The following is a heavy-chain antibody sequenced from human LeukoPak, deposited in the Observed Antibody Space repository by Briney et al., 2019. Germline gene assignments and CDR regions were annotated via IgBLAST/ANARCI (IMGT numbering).Heavy chain of an antibody. J-gene: IGHJ4*02. CDR3: ARDTSGTVFDY. D-gene: IGHD1-1*01. CDR1: GFTFSSYW. Sequence: PGGSLRLSCAASGFTFSSYWMSWVRQAPGKGLEWVSQIKEDGSEKYSVDSVTGRFTISRDNAKNSLYLQMNSLRAEDTAVYYCARDTSGTVFDYWGQGTLVTVSS. V-gene: IGHV3-7*04. CDR2: IKEDGSEK.